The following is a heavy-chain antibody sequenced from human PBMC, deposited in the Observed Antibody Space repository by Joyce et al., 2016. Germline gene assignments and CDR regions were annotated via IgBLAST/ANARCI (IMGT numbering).Heavy chain of an antibody. Sequence: QLQLQESGSGLVKPSQTLSVTCAFSGGSISGSDYPWSWIRQPPGKGLEWIGYIYHGGTAYYNPSLKSRATISLETSKNQFSLGLTSVIAADTAVYYCATGGTAMVAYGFDYWGQGKLVVVSS. CDR3: ATGGTAMVAYGFDY. D-gene: IGHD5-18*01. J-gene: IGHJ4*02. CDR1: GGSISGSDYP. V-gene: IGHV4-30-2*01. CDR2: IYHGGTA.